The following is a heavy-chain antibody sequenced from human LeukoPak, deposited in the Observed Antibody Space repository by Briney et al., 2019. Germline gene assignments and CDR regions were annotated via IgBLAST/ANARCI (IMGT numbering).Heavy chain of an antibody. D-gene: IGHD2-2*01. Sequence: SETLSLTYTVSGGSISSYYWSWIQQPAGKGLEWIGRIYTSGSTNYNPSLKSRVTMPVDTSKNQFSLKLSSVTAADTAVYYCARDATIVVVPAHYYYYGMDVWGQGTTVTVSS. V-gene: IGHV4-4*07. CDR3: ARDATIVVVPAHYYYYGMDV. CDR1: GGSISSYY. J-gene: IGHJ6*02. CDR2: IYTSGST.